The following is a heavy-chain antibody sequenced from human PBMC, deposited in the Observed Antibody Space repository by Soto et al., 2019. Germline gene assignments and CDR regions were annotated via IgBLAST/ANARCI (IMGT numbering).Heavy chain of an antibody. CDR2: ISDSGTT. V-gene: IGHV4-38-2*01. D-gene: IGHD2-21*01. CDR1: DFPISGSYY. J-gene: IGHJ6*02. CDR3: ARLTLVIRDSDHFGVDV. Sequence: SETLSLTCVVSDFPISGSYYWGWIRQSPGKGLEWIGSISDSGTTYYSPSLTSRVSLSVDTPKNRFSLRLTSVTAADTAMYFCARLTLVIRDSDHFGVDVWGRGTTVTVSS.